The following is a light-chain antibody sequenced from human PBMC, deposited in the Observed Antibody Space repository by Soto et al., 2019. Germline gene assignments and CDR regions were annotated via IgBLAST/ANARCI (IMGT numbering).Light chain of an antibody. CDR3: QQYNSYSPT. J-gene: IGKJ4*01. V-gene: IGKV1-5*01. Sequence: DIQMTQSPSTLSASVGDRVTITCRASQSISSWLAWFQQKPGKAPKLLIYDASSLESGVPSRFSGSGSGTEFTLTISSLRADDFATYYCQQYNSYSPTFGGGTKVEIK. CDR2: DAS. CDR1: QSISSW.